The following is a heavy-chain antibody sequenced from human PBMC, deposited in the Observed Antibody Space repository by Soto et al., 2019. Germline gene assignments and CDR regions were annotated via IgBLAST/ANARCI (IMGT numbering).Heavy chain of an antibody. Sequence: GGSLRLSCAASGFTFDDYTMHWVRQAPGKGLEWVSLISWDGGSTYYADSVKGRFTISRDNSKNSLYLQMNSLRTEDTDLYYCAKSGGETAMVTYYFDYWGQGTLVTVSS. CDR1: GFTFDDYT. CDR3: AKSGGETAMVTYYFDY. J-gene: IGHJ4*02. CDR2: ISWDGGST. V-gene: IGHV3-43*01. D-gene: IGHD5-18*01.